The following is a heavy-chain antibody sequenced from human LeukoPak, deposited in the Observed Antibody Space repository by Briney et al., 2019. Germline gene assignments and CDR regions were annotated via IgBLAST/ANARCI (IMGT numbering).Heavy chain of an antibody. CDR1: GGSISSYY. V-gene: IGHV4-59*01. Sequence: SETLSLTRTVSGGSISSYYWSWIRQPPGKGLEWIGYIYYSGSTNYNPSLKSRVTISVDTSKNQFSLKLSSVTAADTAVYYCARGGYYYGSGSYYLYGMDVWGQGTTVTVSS. CDR2: IYYSGST. CDR3: ARGGYYYGSGSYYLYGMDV. D-gene: IGHD3-10*01. J-gene: IGHJ6*02.